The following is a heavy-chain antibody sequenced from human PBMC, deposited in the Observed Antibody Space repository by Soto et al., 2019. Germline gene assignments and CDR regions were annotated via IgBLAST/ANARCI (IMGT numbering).Heavy chain of an antibody. D-gene: IGHD3-16*01. CDR2: VYPGDSDT. CDR1: GYNFTTYW. Sequence: GEPLKISCRGSGYNFTTYWIGWVRQMPGKGLEWMGIVYPGDSDTRYSPSFQGQVTVSADKSSTTAYLQWSSLKASDTAMYYCARQRDYHMHVCGQGTPVTVSS. J-gene: IGHJ6*02. CDR3: ARQRDYHMHV. V-gene: IGHV5-51*01.